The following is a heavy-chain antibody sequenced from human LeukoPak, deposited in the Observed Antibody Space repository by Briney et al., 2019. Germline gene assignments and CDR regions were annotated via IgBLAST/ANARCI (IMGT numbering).Heavy chain of an antibody. J-gene: IGHJ4*02. D-gene: IGHD3-10*01. CDR2: ISSSSSYI. CDR3: ARDQTESNDFDY. V-gene: IGHV3-21*01. CDR1: GFTFSSYS. Sequence: GGSLRLSCAASGFTFSSYSMNWVRQAPGKGLEWVSSISSSSSYIYYADSVKGRFTISRDNAKNSLYLQMSSLRAEDTAVYYCARDQTESNDFDYWGQGTLVTVSS.